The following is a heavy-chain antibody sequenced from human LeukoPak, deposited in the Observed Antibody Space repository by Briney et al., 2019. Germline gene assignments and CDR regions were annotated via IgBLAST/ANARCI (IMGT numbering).Heavy chain of an antibody. Sequence: ASVKVSCKASGYTSTSYGISWVRQAPGQGLEWMGWISAYNGNTNYAQKLQGRVTMTTDTSTSTAYMELRSLRSDDTAVYYCARDHREYYYDSSGYFQHRRGDAFDIWGQGTMVTVSS. CDR2: ISAYNGNT. D-gene: IGHD3-22*01. J-gene: IGHJ3*02. V-gene: IGHV1-18*01. CDR3: ARDHREYYYDSSGYFQHRRGDAFDI. CDR1: GYTSTSYG.